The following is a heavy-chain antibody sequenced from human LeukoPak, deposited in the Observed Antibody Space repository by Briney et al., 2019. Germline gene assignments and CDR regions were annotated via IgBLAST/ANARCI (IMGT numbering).Heavy chain of an antibody. V-gene: IGHV1-18*01. D-gene: IGHD6-19*01. CDR2: ISAYNGNT. CDR1: GYTFTSYG. Sequence: ASVKVSCEATGYTFTSYGISWVRQAPGQGLEWMGWISAYNGNTNYAQKLQGRVTMTTDTSTSTAYMELRSLRSDDTAVYYCARERNTVAGTKAGPDYWGQGTLVTVSS. CDR3: ARERNTVAGTKAGPDY. J-gene: IGHJ4*02.